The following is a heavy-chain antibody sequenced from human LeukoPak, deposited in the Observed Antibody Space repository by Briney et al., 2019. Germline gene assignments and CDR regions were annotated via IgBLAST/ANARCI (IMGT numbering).Heavy chain of an antibody. CDR2: ISSSGSTI. CDR1: GFTFSSYS. CDR3: ARVRYSSSSGDFDY. J-gene: IGHJ4*02. V-gene: IGHV3-48*04. Sequence: QTGGSLRLSCAASGFTFSSYSMNWVRQAPGKGLEWVSYISSSGSTIYYADSVKGRFTISRDNAKNSLYLQMNSLRAEDTAVYYCARVRYSSSSGDFDYWGQGTLVAVSS. D-gene: IGHD6-6*01.